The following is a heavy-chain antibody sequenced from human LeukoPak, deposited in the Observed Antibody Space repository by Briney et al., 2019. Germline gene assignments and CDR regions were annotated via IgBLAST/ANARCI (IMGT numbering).Heavy chain of an antibody. CDR2: ISYDGSNK. Sequence: PGGSLRLSCAASGFTFSSYAMHWVRQAPGKGLEWVAVISYDGSNKYYADSVKGRFTISRDNSKNTLYLQMNSLRAEDTAVYYCARDPGDGSYCFDYWDQGTLVTVSS. J-gene: IGHJ4*02. CDR3: ARDPGDGSYCFDY. D-gene: IGHD1-26*01. CDR1: GFTFSSYA. V-gene: IGHV3-30-3*01.